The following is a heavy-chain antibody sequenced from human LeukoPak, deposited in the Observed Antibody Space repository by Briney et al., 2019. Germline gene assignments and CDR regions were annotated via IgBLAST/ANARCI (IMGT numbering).Heavy chain of an antibody. V-gene: IGHV6-1*01. Sequence: SQTLSLTCAISGDSVSSNSTAWNWIRQSPSRGLEWLGRTYYRSKWYNDYTVSVKSRITFNADTSKNQFSLQLNSVTPEDTAVYYCARKRLLSDSFDIWGQGTMVTVSP. CDR1: GDSVSSNSTA. D-gene: IGHD2/OR15-2a*01. CDR3: ARKRLLSDSFDI. J-gene: IGHJ3*02. CDR2: TYYRSKWYN.